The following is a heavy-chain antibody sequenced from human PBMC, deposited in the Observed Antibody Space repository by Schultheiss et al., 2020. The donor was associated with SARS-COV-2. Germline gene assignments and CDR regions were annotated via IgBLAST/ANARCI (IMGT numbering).Heavy chain of an antibody. J-gene: IGHJ6*02. V-gene: IGHV3-49*04. CDR3: TRDNWNYGGFYYGMDV. CDR2: IRSKAYGGTT. D-gene: IGHD1-7*01. CDR1: GFTFGDYA. Sequence: GGSLRLSCTASGFTFGDYAMSWVRQAPGKGLEWVGFIRSKAYGGTTEYAASVKGRFTISRDDSKSIAYLQMNSLKTEDTAVYYCTRDNWNYGGFYYGMDVWGQGTTVTVSS.